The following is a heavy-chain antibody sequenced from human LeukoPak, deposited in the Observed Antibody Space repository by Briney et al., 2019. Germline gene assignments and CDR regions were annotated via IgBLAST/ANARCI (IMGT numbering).Heavy chain of an antibody. CDR2: IGGRGGST. D-gene: IGHD3-16*01. V-gene: IGHV3-23*01. J-gene: IGHJ5*02. CDR1: GFTFSSYT. CDR3: AKEGGA. Sequence: QSGGSLRLSCVGSGFTFSSYTMTWVRQAPGKGLEWVSAIGGRGGSTYYADSVKGRFTISRDNSKNTVYLQMNSLRADDTAVYYCAKEGGAWGQGTLVSVSS.